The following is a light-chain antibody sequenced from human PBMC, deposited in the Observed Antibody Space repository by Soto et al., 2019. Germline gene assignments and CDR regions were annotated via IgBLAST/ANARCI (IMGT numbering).Light chain of an antibody. CDR3: QQYAAQPLT. J-gene: IGKJ1*01. CDR2: DAS. V-gene: IGKV3-20*01. Sequence: ENVLTQSPGTLSLSPGERATLSCRASQRVGRNYLAWYQQKPGQAPRLLIFDASSRATGIPDRFSGGGSGTNFTLTINRVEPEDFAVFYCQQYAAQPLTFGQGTNVEIK. CDR1: QRVGRNY.